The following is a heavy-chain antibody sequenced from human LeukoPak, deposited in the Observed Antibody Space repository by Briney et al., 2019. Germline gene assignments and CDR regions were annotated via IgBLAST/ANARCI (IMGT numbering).Heavy chain of an antibody. Sequence: SETLSLTCTVSGGSISRSSYYWGWIRQSPGKGLESIGTMHHSGSTFYNPSFMSRVTISVDKSKNQFSLNLSSVTAADTAVYYCARGIADPYSFDSWGQGTLVTVSS. CDR2: MHHSGST. V-gene: IGHV4-39*07. D-gene: IGHD6-13*01. CDR1: GGSISRSSYY. J-gene: IGHJ4*02. CDR3: ARGIADPYSFDS.